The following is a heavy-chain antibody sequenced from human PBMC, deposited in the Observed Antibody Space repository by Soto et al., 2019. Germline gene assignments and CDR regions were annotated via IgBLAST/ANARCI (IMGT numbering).Heavy chain of an antibody. V-gene: IGHV4-34*01. Sequence: SETLSLTCAVYGGSFSGYYWSWIRQPPGKGLEWIGEINHSGSTNYNPSLKSRVTISVDTSKNQFSLKLSSVTAADTAVYYCARGRGYDILTGYYNDAFDIWGQGTMVTVSS. CDR1: GGSFSGYY. J-gene: IGHJ3*02. D-gene: IGHD3-9*01. CDR2: INHSGST. CDR3: ARGRGYDILTGYYNDAFDI.